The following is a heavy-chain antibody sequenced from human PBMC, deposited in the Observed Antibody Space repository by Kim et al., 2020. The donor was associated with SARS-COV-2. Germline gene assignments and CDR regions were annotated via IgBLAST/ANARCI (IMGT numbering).Heavy chain of an antibody. CDR2: INHSGGGT. CDR3: ARGGVGHDLLVDY. CDR1: GYTFTSYY. D-gene: IGHD5-12*01. J-gene: IGHJ4*02. V-gene: IGHV1-46*01. Sequence: ASVKVSCKASGYTFTSYYIHWVRQAPGQGLEWMGMINHSGGGTRYAQKFQGRVTMTRDTSTETVYIALSRLTSEDTALYYCARGGVGHDLLVDYWGQGA.